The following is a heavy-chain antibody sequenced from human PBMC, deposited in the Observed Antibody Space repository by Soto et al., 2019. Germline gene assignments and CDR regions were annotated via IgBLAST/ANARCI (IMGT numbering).Heavy chain of an antibody. J-gene: IGHJ6*03. CDR3: ARAGVGMFYFYMDV. CDR2: ISSSGDTI. D-gene: IGHD3-10*02. CDR1: GFTFSDYY. V-gene: IGHV3-11*01. Sequence: GGSLRLSCAASGFTFSDYYVSWIRQAPGKGLEWVSYISSSGDTIYYADSVKGRFTISRDNAKNSLDLQMNSLRVEDTAVYYCARAGVGMFYFYMDVWGKGTTVTVSS.